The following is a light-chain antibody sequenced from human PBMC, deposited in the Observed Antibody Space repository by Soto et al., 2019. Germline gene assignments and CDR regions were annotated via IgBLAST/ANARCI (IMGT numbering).Light chain of an antibody. CDR2: GAS. Sequence: EIVLTQSPGTLSLSPGERATLSCRASQSVSSSWLAWYQQKPGQAPRLLIYGASSRATGIPDRVSGSGSGTDFTLTISRLEPEDFAVYYCQQYGSSPWTVGQGTKVEI. V-gene: IGKV3-20*01. CDR1: QSVSSSW. J-gene: IGKJ1*01. CDR3: QQYGSSPWT.